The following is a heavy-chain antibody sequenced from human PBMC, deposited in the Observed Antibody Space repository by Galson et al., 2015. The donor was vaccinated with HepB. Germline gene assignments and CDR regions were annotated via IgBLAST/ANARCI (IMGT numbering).Heavy chain of an antibody. CDR3: AKDEGYSNYGQYNWFDP. CDR2: ISYDGSNK. CDR1: GFTFSSYG. Sequence: SLRLSCAASGFTFSSYGMHWVRQAPGKGLEWVAVISYDGSNKYYADSVKGRFTISRDNSKNTLYLQMNSLRAEDTAVYYCAKDEGYSNYGQYNWFDPWGQGTLVTVSS. V-gene: IGHV3-30*18. J-gene: IGHJ5*02. D-gene: IGHD4-11*01.